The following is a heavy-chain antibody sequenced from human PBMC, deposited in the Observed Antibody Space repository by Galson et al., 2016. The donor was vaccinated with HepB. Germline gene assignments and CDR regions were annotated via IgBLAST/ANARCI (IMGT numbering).Heavy chain of an antibody. CDR3: VRGGERWLDSSTFDF. J-gene: IGHJ4*02. Sequence: SLRLSCAASGFIFRNYQMSWVRQAPGKGPEWVSVIYSGGNTYYGDSVKGRFTISRDDSKNTLYLQMNNLRAEDTAFYYCVRGGERWLDSSTFDFWGQGTLVTVSS. CDR2: IYSGGNT. D-gene: IGHD6-19*01. V-gene: IGHV3-53*01. CDR1: GFIFRNYQ.